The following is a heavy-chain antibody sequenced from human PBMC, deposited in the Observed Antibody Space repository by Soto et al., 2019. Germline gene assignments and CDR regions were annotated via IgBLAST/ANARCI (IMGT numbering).Heavy chain of an antibody. CDR1: GGSISSSSYY. J-gene: IGHJ4*02. Sequence: QLQLQESGPGLVKPSETLSLTCTVSGGSISSSSYYWGWIRQPPGKGLEWIGSIYYSGSTYYNPSLKSRVTISVDTSKNQFSLKLSSVTAADTAVYYCARRYYYDSSGYYPGGFDYWGQGTLVTVSS. CDR3: ARRYYYDSSGYYPGGFDY. CDR2: IYYSGST. V-gene: IGHV4-39*01. D-gene: IGHD3-22*01.